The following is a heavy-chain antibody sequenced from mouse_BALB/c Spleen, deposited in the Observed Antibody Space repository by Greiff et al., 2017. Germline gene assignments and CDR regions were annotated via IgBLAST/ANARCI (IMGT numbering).Heavy chain of an antibody. J-gene: IGHJ2*01. CDR3: APYDYDTLDY. D-gene: IGHD2-4*01. CDR2: IDPANGNT. Sequence: VQLQQSGAELVKPGASVKLSCTASGFNIKDTYMHWVKQRPEQGLEWIGRIDPANGNTKYDPKFQGKATITADTSSNTAYLQLSSLTSEDTAVYYCAPYDYDTLDYWGQGTTLTVSS. V-gene: IGHV14-3*02. CDR1: GFNIKDTY.